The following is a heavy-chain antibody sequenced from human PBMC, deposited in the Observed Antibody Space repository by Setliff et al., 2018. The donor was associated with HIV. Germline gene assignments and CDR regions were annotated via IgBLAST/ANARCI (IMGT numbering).Heavy chain of an antibody. CDR1: GGSISSDNYY. CDR2: MYTSGST. CDR3: ARGVLITKRVTQTGGYYYYTDV. V-gene: IGHV4-61*02. Sequence: SETLSLTCTVSGGSISSDNYYWSWIRQPAGKGLEWIGRMYTSGSTNYNPSLKSRVTISVDTSKRQFSLKLSSVTAADTAVYYCARGVLITKRVTQTGGYYYYTDVWGKGTTVTVS. J-gene: IGHJ6*03. D-gene: IGHD2-21*02.